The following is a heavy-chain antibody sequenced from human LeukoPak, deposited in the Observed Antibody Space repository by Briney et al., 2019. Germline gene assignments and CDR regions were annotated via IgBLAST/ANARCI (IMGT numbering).Heavy chain of an antibody. V-gene: IGHV1-2*02. J-gene: IGHJ4*02. CDR2: INPNSGGT. Sequence: ASVKVSCKASGYTFTNYYIHWVRQAPGQGLEWMGWINPNSGGTNYAQKFQGRVTMTRDTSISTAYMELSRLASDDTAVYYCAKDAIVRDYSNSDYWGQGTLVTVSS. D-gene: IGHD4-11*01. CDR3: AKDAIVRDYSNSDY. CDR1: GYTFTNYY.